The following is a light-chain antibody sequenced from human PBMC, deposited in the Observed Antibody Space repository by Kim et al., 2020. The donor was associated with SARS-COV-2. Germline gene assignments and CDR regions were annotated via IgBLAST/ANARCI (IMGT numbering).Light chain of an antibody. Sequence: ATRNCKASQSIVYSPNSKNYLAWYQHKPGQPPKLLIYWASTRQSGVPDRFSGSGSGTDFTLTISGLQAEDGAVYYCQQYYLSPLTFGGGTKVDIK. CDR3: QQYYLSPLT. CDR2: WAS. CDR1: QSIVYSPNSKNY. J-gene: IGKJ4*01. V-gene: IGKV4-1*01.